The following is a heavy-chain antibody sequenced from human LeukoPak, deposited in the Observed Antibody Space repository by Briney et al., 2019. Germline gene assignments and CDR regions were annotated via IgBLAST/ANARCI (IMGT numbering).Heavy chain of an antibody. CDR3: ARQPRGTVVFDY. D-gene: IGHD4-23*01. CDR1: GYSYTNYW. Sequence: GESLKISCQGSGYSYTNYWISWVRPMPGKGLEWMGRIDPSDSYINHSPSFQGHVSISADKSVSTAYLQWSSLKASDSAMYYCARQPRGTVVFDYWGQGTLVTVSS. CDR2: IDPSDSYI. J-gene: IGHJ4*02. V-gene: IGHV5-10-1*01.